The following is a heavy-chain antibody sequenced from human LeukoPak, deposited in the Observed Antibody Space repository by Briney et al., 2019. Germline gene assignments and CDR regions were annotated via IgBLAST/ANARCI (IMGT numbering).Heavy chain of an antibody. D-gene: IGHD3-10*01. V-gene: IGHV1-18*01. CDR2: ISAYNGNT. Sequence: ASVKVSCKASGYTFTSYGISWVRQAPGQGLEWMGWISAYNGNTNYAQKLQGRVTMTTDTSTSTAYMELRSLRSDDTAVYYCARDQMGLLWFGELSVDYWGQGTLVTVSS. J-gene: IGHJ4*02. CDR3: ARDQMGLLWFGELSVDY. CDR1: GYTFTSYG.